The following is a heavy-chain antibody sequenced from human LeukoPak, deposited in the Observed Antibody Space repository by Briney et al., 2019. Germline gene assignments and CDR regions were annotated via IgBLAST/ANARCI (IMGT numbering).Heavy chain of an antibody. Sequence: QPGGSLRLSCAASGFTFSSYAMHWVGQAPGKGLEWVSVISYDGSNKYYADSVKGRFTISRDNSKNTLYLQMNSLRAEDTAVYYCAREGGSYSSSSRWFDPWRQGTLVTVSS. V-gene: IGHV3-30-3*01. CDR3: AREGGSYSSSSRWFDP. D-gene: IGHD6-13*01. J-gene: IGHJ5*02. CDR1: GFTFSSYA. CDR2: ISYDGSNK.